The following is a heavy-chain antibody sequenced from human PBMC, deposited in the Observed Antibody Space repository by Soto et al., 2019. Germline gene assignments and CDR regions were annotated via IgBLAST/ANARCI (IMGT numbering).Heavy chain of an antibody. D-gene: IGHD3-10*01. J-gene: IGHJ3*02. CDR3: AKVGGSGSYYDAFDI. CDR2: ISWNSGSI. Sequence: GGSLRLSCAASGFTFDDYAMHWVRQAPGKGLEWVSGISWNSGSIGYADSVKGRFTISRDNAKNSLYLQMNSLRAEDTALYYCAKVGGSGSYYDAFDIWGQGTMVTVSS. CDR1: GFTFDDYA. V-gene: IGHV3-9*01.